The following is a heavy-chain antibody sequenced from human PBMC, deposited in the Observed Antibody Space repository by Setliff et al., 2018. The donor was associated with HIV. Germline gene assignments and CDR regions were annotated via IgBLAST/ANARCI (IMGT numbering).Heavy chain of an antibody. CDR3: ARGRCSGGACFFDS. Sequence: GGSLRLSCVASGFIFDTYPMNWVSQAPGKGLEWVSYIKADGGTMYDADSVVGRFTISRDNAKNSLYLQMNSLREEDTAVYFCARGRCSGGACFFDSWGQGTLVTVSS. CDR2: IKADGGTM. V-gene: IGHV3-48*02. D-gene: IGHD2-15*01. J-gene: IGHJ4*02. CDR1: GFIFDTYP.